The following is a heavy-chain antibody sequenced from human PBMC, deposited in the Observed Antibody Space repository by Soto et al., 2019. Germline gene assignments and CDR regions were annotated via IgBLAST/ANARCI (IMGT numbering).Heavy chain of an antibody. J-gene: IGHJ4*02. V-gene: IGHV3-21*01. D-gene: IGHD3-10*01. CDR2: ISSSSSYI. CDR3: ARDLDTLEGDTWFPDY. Sequence: PGGSLRLSCAASGFTFSSYSMNWVRQAPGKGLQWVSSISSSSSYIYYADSVKGRFTISRDNAKNSLYLQTNSLRAEDTAVYYCARDLDTLEGDTWFPDYWGQGTLVTVSS. CDR1: GFTFSSYS.